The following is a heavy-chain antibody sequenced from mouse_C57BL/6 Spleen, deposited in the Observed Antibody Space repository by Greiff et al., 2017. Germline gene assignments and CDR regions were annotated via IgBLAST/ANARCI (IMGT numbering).Heavy chain of an antibody. J-gene: IGHJ4*01. V-gene: IGHV1-69*01. Sequence: VQLQQPGAELVMPGASVKLSCKASGYTFTSYWMHWVKQRPGQGLEWIGEIGPSDSYTNYNQNFTGQSTLTVDKSSSTAYMQLSSLTSDDSAVYYCARSHYDSLYAMDYWGQGTSVTVSS. D-gene: IGHD2-4*01. CDR3: ARSHYDSLYAMDY. CDR1: GYTFTSYW. CDR2: IGPSDSYT.